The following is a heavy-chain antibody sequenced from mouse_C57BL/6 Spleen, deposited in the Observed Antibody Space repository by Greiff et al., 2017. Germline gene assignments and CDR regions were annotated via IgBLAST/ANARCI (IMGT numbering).Heavy chain of an antibody. Sequence: DVMLVESGGGLVKPGGSLKLSCAASGFTFSDYGMHWVRQAPEKGLEWVAYISSGSSTIYYADTVKGRFTISRDNAKNTLFLQMTSLRSEDTAMYYCARRHDYDGFAYWGQGTLVTVSA. J-gene: IGHJ3*01. CDR3: ARRHDYDGFAY. D-gene: IGHD2-4*01. CDR1: GFTFSDYG. V-gene: IGHV5-17*01. CDR2: ISSGSSTI.